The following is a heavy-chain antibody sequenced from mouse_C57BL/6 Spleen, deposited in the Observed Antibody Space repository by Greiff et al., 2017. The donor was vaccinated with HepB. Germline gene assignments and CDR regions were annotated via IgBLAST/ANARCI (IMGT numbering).Heavy chain of an antibody. Sequence: EVQLQQSGTVLARPGASVKMSCKTSGYTFTSYWMHWVKQRPGQGLEWIGAIYPGNSDTSYNQKFKGKAKLTAVTSASTAYMELSSLTNEDSAVYYGTRATTVVVRNYFDYWGKGTTLTVSS. D-gene: IGHD1-1*01. V-gene: IGHV1-5*01. CDR1: GYTFTSYW. CDR2: IYPGNSDT. J-gene: IGHJ2*01. CDR3: TRATTVVVRNYFDY.